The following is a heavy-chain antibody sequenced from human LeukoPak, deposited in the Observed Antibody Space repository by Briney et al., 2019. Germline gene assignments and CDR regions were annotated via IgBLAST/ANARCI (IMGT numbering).Heavy chain of an antibody. CDR2: ISSSSGTI. D-gene: IGHD7-27*01. Sequence: PGGSLRLSCAASGFIFSTYSMTWVRQAPGKGLEWVSYISSSSGTIYYADCVKGRFTISRDNAKNSLYLQMNSLRDEDTAVYYCARDKDWGFDYWGQGTLVTVSS. CDR1: GFIFSTYS. V-gene: IGHV3-48*02. CDR3: ARDKDWGFDY. J-gene: IGHJ4*02.